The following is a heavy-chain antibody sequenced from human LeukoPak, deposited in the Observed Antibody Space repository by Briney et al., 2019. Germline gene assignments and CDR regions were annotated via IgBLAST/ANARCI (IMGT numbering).Heavy chain of an antibody. CDR2: ISSSSSTI. D-gene: IGHD3-10*01. Sequence: GGSLRLSCAASGFTFSSYSMNWVRQAPGKGLEWVSYISSSSSTIYYADSVKGRFTISRDNAKNSLYLQMNSLRAEDTAVYYCARDPTPYGSGSYSYYYYYMDVWGKGTTVTVSS. CDR3: ARDPTPYGSGSYSYYYYYMDV. V-gene: IGHV3-48*01. J-gene: IGHJ6*03. CDR1: GFTFSSYS.